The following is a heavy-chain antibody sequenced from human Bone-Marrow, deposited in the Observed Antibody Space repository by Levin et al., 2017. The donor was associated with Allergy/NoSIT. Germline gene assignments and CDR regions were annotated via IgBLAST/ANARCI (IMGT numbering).Heavy chain of an antibody. J-gene: IGHJ4*02. CDR1: GGSINSGDSY. D-gene: IGHD3-9*01. V-gene: IGHV4-30-4*01. Sequence: SCNVSGGSINSGDSYWSWIRQPPGKGLEWIGYIYYSGSTYYNPSLKSRITISIDTSKSQFSLQLSSGTAADTAVYYCARLSLTFYDILTGYYSPIGTFDYWGQGTLVTVSS. CDR2: IYYSGST. CDR3: ARLSLTFYDILTGYYSPIGTFDY.